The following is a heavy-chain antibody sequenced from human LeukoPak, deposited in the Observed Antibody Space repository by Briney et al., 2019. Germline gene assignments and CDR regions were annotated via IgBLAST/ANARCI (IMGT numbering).Heavy chain of an antibody. CDR3: ARNQGHNYGSGTIMIGY. V-gene: IGHV3-21*01. Sequence: PGGSLRLSXAASGFTFSSYSMNWVRQAPGKGLEWVSSISSSSSYIYYVDSVKGRFTISRDNAKNSLYLQMNSLRAEDTAVYYCARNQGHNYGSGTIMIGYWGLGTLVTVSS. J-gene: IGHJ4*02. CDR2: ISSSSSYI. D-gene: IGHD3-10*01. CDR1: GFTFSSYS.